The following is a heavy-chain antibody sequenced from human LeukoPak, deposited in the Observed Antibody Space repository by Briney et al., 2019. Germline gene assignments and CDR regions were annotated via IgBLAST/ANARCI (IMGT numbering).Heavy chain of an antibody. J-gene: IGHJ3*02. Sequence: SETLSLTCAVYGGSFSGYYWSWIRQPPGKGLEWIGEINHSGSTNYNPSLKSRVTISVDTSKNQFSLKLSSVTAADTAVYYCARRSDSYAFDIWGQGTMVTVSS. D-gene: IGHD2-21*02. CDR2: INHSGST. CDR1: GGSFSGYY. V-gene: IGHV4-34*01. CDR3: ARRSDSYAFDI.